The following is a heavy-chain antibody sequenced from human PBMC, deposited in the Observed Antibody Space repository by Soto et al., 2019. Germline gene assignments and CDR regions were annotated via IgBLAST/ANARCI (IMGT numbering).Heavy chain of an antibody. CDR2: VSRSSDYI. Sequence: GGSLRLSCAASGFTFSSYSMNWVRQAPGKGLEWVSSVSRSSDYIYYADSVKGRFTISRDNAKNSLSLQMNSLRAEDTAVYYCARDVELGTVYSFVYWGQGSLVTVSS. D-gene: IGHD1-26*01. J-gene: IGHJ4*02. CDR1: GFTFSSYS. CDR3: ARDVELGTVYSFVY. V-gene: IGHV3-21*01.